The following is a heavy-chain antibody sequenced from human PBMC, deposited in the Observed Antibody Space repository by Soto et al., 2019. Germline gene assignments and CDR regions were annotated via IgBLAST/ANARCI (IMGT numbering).Heavy chain of an antibody. D-gene: IGHD2-8*02. CDR2: IWYDGSNK. V-gene: IGHV3-33*01. CDR3: ARVPTTGYYYYGMDV. CDR1: GFTFSSYG. J-gene: IGHJ6*02. Sequence: QVQLVESGGGVVQTGRSLRLSCAASGFTFSSYGMHWVRQAPGKGLEWVAVIWYDGSNKYYAGSVKGRFTISRDNSKNTLYLQMNSLRAEDTAVYYCARVPTTGYYYYGMDVWGQGTTVTVSS.